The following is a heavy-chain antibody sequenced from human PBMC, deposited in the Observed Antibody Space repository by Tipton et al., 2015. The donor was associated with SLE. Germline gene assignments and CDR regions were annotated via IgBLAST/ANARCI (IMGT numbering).Heavy chain of an antibody. Sequence: GSLRLSCAASAFSVSAYHMTWVRQPPGKGLEWVSVFYIGGGTDYADSVKGRFTFSRDSSENTLYLQMNSLRAEDTAVYYCASLERYSGYDWHFDYWGQGTLVTVSS. J-gene: IGHJ4*02. CDR2: FYIGGGT. D-gene: IGHD5-12*01. CDR3: ASLERYSGYDWHFDY. V-gene: IGHV3-53*05. CDR1: AFSVSAYH.